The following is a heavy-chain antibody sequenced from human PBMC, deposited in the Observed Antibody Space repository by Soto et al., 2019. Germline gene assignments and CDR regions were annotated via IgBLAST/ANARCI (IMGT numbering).Heavy chain of an antibody. D-gene: IGHD5-12*01. CDR2: MNPNTGDT. CDR3: ARGDGYISDY. V-gene: IGHV1-8*01. CDR1: GYTFISYD. J-gene: IGHJ4*02. Sequence: QVQLVQSGAEVKKPGASVKFSCKASGYTFISYDINWVRQATGQGLEWMGWMNPNTGDTGYAQKFQGRVTMTRNTSVNTANLELSSLRSDDTAVYFCARGDGYISDYWGQGTLVTVSS.